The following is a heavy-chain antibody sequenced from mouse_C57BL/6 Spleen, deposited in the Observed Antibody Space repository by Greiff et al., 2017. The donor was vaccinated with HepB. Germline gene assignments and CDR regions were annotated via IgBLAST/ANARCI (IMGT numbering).Heavy chain of an antibody. Sequence: DVKLVESGGGLVQPGGSLKLSCAASGFTFSDYYMYWVRQTPEKRLEWVAYISNGGGSTYYPDTVKGRFTISRDNAKNTLYLQMSRLKSEDTAMYYCARRGYGNYGAMDYWGQGTSVTVSS. CDR2: ISNGGGST. CDR1: GFTFSDYY. D-gene: IGHD2-1*01. J-gene: IGHJ4*01. CDR3: ARRGYGNYGAMDY. V-gene: IGHV5-12*01.